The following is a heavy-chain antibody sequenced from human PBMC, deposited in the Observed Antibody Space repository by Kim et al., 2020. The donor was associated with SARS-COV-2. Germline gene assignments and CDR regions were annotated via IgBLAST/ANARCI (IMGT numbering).Heavy chain of an antibody. CDR1: GFTFSNAW. J-gene: IGHJ6*02. V-gene: IGHV3-15*01. D-gene: IGHD6-19*01. Sequence: GGSLRLSCAASGFTFSNAWMSWVRQAPGKGLEWVGRIKSKTDGGTTDYAAPVKGRFTISRDDSKNTLYLQMNSLKTEDTAVYYCTTGGEVVYSSGWFFAGDLARNYYYGMDVWGQGTTVTVSS. CDR2: IKSKTDGGTT. CDR3: TTGGEVVYSSGWFFAGDLARNYYYGMDV.